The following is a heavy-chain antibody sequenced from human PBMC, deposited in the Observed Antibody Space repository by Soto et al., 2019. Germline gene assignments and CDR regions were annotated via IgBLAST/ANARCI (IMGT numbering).Heavy chain of an antibody. J-gene: IGHJ6*02. CDR1: GYTFTGYY. V-gene: IGHV1-2*04. CDR3: ARANSVVAAKSYYYYGMDV. D-gene: IGHD2-15*01. Sequence: GASVKVSCKASGYTFTGYYMHWVRQAPGQGLEWMGWINPNSGGTNYAQKFQGWVTMTRDTSISTAYMELSRLRSDDTAVYYCARANSVVAAKSYYYYGMDVWGQGTTVTV. CDR2: INPNSGGT.